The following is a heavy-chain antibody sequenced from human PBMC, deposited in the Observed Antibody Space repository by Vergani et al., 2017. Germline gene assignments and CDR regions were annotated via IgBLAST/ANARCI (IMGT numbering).Heavy chain of an antibody. CDR3: ASFATVVR. J-gene: IGHJ4*02. V-gene: IGHV3-48*01. CDR1: GFTFSSYS. D-gene: IGHD4-23*01. CDR2: ISSSSSTI. Sequence: VQLVESGGGVVQPGRSLRLSCAASGFTFSSYSMNWVRQAPGKGLEWVSYISSSSSTIYYADSVKGRFTISRDNAKNSLYLQMNSLRAEDTAVYYCASFATVVRWGQGTLVTVSS.